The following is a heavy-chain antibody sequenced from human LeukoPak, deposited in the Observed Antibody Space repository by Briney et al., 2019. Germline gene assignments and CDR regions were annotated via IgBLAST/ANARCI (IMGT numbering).Heavy chain of an antibody. D-gene: IGHD3-22*01. V-gene: IGHV3-7*01. Sequence: GGSLRLSYAASGFTFSNYWMTWVRQAPGKGLEWVANMKQDGSEKYYVDSVKGRFTISRDNAKNSLYLQMNSLRAEDTAVYYCAREGYYDRSGYYYPTNFDYWGQGTLVTVSS. CDR1: GFTFSNYW. CDR2: MKQDGSEK. CDR3: AREGYYDRSGYYYPTNFDY. J-gene: IGHJ4*02.